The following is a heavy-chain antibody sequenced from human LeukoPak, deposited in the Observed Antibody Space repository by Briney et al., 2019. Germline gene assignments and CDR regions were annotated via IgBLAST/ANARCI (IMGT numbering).Heavy chain of an antibody. CDR3: AREYTGSRFDG. CDR2: ISYDGRNE. CDR1: GFAFGVHA. J-gene: IGHJ4*02. V-gene: IGHV3-30-3*01. D-gene: IGHD5-18*01. Sequence: PGGSLRLSCAASGFAFGVHAMHWVRQAPVKGLEWVIGISYDGRNEDYADSVKGRFTISRDNSKNTLFLQMNSLRPEDTAVYYCAREYTGSRFDGWGQGTLVTVSS.